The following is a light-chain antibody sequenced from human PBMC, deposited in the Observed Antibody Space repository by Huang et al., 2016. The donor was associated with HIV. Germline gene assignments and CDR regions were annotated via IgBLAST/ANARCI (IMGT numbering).Light chain of an antibody. V-gene: IGKV3-11*01. CDR1: QSVNSY. CDR3: QQRSAWPLT. J-gene: IGKJ4*01. Sequence: EIVLTQSPATLSLSPGKRATLSCRARQSVNSYLAWYQQKPGQAPRLLIYDASNRATGIPARFSGSGSGTDFTLTISNVQSEDFAVYYCQQRSAWPLTFGGGTKVEI. CDR2: DAS.